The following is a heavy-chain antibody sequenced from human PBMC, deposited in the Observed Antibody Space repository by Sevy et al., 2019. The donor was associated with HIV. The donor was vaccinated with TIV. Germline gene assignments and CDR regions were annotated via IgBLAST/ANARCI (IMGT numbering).Heavy chain of an antibody. J-gene: IGHJ4*02. D-gene: IGHD3-10*01. CDR3: AREKSDYYASGHYFDD. Sequence: GGSLRLSCAASGFTFSSYWMHWVRQGPGKGLVWVSRSNSEGSNTDYADSVKGRFTISRDNAKNTLYLQMNSLRAEDTAVYYCAREKSDYYASGHYFDDWGQGTLVTVSS. V-gene: IGHV3-74*01. CDR2: SNSEGSNT. CDR1: GFTFSSYW.